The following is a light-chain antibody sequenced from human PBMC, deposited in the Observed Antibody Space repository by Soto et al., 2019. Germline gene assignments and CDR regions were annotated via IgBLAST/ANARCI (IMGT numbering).Light chain of an antibody. Sequence: EIVMTQSPATLSVSPGERATLSCRASQNVSSNLVWYQQKPGQAPRLLIYGASTRATGIPGRFSGSGYGTEFTLTISSLQSEDFAVYYCQQYNNWLWTFGQGTKVEIK. CDR3: QQYNNWLWT. CDR2: GAS. V-gene: IGKV3-15*01. CDR1: QNVSSN. J-gene: IGKJ1*01.